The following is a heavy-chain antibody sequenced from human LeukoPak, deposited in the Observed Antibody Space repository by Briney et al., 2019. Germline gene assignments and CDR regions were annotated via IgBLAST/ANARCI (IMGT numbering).Heavy chain of an antibody. CDR2: FDHTGTT. Sequence: KASETLSLTCAVYGGSFSGYYWGWIRQPPGKGLEWIGSFDHTGTTYYNPSLKSRVTTSVDTSKNQFSLRLSSVTATDTAVYYCARWVDLTVYWGQGTLVTVSS. V-gene: IGHV4-34*01. CDR1: GGSFSGYY. D-gene: IGHD3-9*01. J-gene: IGHJ4*02. CDR3: ARWVDLTVY.